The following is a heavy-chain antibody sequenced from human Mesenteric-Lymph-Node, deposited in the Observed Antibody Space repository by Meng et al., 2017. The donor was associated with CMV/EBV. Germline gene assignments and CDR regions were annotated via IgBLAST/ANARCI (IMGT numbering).Heavy chain of an antibody. CDR1: GGSISSSSYY. CDR2: VSSSGSLI. V-gene: IGHV3-11*04. J-gene: IGHJ4*02. D-gene: IGHD1-1*01. CDR3: ARDLPYNFGSIDY. Sequence: LSLTCTVSGGSISSSSYYWGWNRQPPGKGLEWISYVSSSGSLIYYLDSVKGRFTISRDNAKNSLFLQMNSLRAEDTAVYYCARDLPYNFGSIDYWGQGTLVTVSS.